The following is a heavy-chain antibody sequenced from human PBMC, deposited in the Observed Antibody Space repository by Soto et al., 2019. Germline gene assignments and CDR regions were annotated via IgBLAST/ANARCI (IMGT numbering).Heavy chain of an antibody. D-gene: IGHD3-22*01. Sequence: LRLSCAASGFTFSSYAMSWVHQAPGKGLEWVSAISGSGGSTYYADSVKGRFTISRDNSKNTLYLQMNSLRAEDTAVYYCAKDQNYYDSSGTEDDAFDIWGQGTMVTVSS. CDR1: GFTFSSYA. CDR3: AKDQNYYDSSGTEDDAFDI. J-gene: IGHJ3*02. V-gene: IGHV3-23*01. CDR2: ISGSGGST.